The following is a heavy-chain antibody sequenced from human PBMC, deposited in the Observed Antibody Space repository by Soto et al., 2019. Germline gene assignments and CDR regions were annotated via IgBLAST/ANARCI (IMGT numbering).Heavy chain of an antibody. D-gene: IGHD3-9*01. J-gene: IGHJ6*02. Sequence: GQLVESGGGVVQTGQSLRLSCAASEFVFSDYGLHWVRQAPGKGLEWVAAISGSGDSTYYADSVKGRFTISRDNSRNTLCLQMNSLRAEDTAVYYCAKALRYFDWLLRPWNSMDVWGQGTTITVSS. CDR3: AKALRYFDWLLRPWNSMDV. CDR1: EFVFSDYG. V-gene: IGHV3-23*04. CDR2: ISGSGDST.